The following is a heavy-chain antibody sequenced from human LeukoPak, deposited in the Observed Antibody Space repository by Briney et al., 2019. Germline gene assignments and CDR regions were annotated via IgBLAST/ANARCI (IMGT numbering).Heavy chain of an antibody. D-gene: IGHD3-10*01. V-gene: IGHV4-39*07. Sequence: SETLSLTCTVSGGSIYSRSYYWGWVRQPPGRGLEWIGSMYYKGDTYFNPSLKSRVTISVDTSKNQFSLKLSSVTAADTAVYYCARAYYYGSGSYAFDIWGQGTMVTVSS. CDR2: MYYKGDT. CDR3: ARAYYYGSGSYAFDI. J-gene: IGHJ3*02. CDR1: GGSIYSRSYY.